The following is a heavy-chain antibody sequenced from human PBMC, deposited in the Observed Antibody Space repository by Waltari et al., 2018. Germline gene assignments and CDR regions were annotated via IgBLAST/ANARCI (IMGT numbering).Heavy chain of an antibody. J-gene: IGHJ4*02. D-gene: IGHD3-9*01. CDR1: GFTFSSYE. V-gene: IGHV3-48*03. CDR3: ARVVIFWNSNFDY. CDR2: ISSSGSTI. Sequence: EVQLVASGGGLVQPGGSLRLTCAGSGFTFSSYEMNWVRLAPGKGLEWGSYISSSGSTIYYADSVKGRFTISRDNAKNSLYLQMNSLRAEDKAVYYCARVVIFWNSNFDYWGQGTLVTVSS.